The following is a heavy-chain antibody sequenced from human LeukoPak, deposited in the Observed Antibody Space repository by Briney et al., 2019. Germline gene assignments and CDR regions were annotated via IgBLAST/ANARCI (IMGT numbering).Heavy chain of an antibody. J-gene: IGHJ4*02. CDR1: GYTFTGYY. Sequence: ASVKVSCKASGYTFTGYYVHWVRQAPGQGLEWMGWINRNSGGTNYAQKFQGRVTVTRDTSISTAYMELSSLRSDDTAVYNCARVTTTVTTALDYWGQGTLVTVSS. V-gene: IGHV1-2*02. D-gene: IGHD4-11*01. CDR2: INRNSGGT. CDR3: ARVTTTVTTALDY.